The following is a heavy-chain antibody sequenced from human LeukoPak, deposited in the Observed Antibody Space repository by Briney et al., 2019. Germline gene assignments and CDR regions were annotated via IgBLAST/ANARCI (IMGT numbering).Heavy chain of an antibody. CDR2: IIPIFGIA. J-gene: IGHJ4*02. V-gene: IGHV1-69*04. Sequence: ASVKVSCKASGGTFSSYAISWVRQAPGQGLEWMGRIIPIFGIANYAQKFQGRVTITADKSTSTAYMELSSLRSEDTAVYYCARDAAIAAAGGVYFDYWGQGILVTVSS. CDR3: ARDAAIAAAGGVYFDY. D-gene: IGHD6-13*01. CDR1: GGTFSSYA.